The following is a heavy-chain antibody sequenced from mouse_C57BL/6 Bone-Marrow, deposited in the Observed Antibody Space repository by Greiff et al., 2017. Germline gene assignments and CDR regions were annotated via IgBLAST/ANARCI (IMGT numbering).Heavy chain of an antibody. J-gene: IGHJ1*03. CDR1: GFNIKNTY. CDR2: IDPANGNT. CDR3: ARDYYGSSYGYWYFDV. V-gene: IGHV14-3*01. D-gene: IGHD1-1*01. Sequence: VQLKQSVAELVRPGASVKLSCTASGFNIKNTYMHWVKQRPEQGLEWIGRIDPANGNTKYAPKFQGKATITADTSSNTAYLQLSSLPSEDTAIYYCARDYYGSSYGYWYFDVWGTGTTVTVSS.